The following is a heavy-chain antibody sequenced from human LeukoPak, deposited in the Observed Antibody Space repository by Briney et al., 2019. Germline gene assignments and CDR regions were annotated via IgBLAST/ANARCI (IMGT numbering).Heavy chain of an antibody. D-gene: IGHD6-19*01. V-gene: IGHV3-30-3*01. CDR2: ISYDGSNK. J-gene: IGHJ4*02. CDR1: GFTFSSYA. Sequence: PGRSLRLSCAASGFTFSSYAMHWVRQAPGKGLEWVAVISYDGSNKYYADSVKGRFTISRDNSKNTLYLQMNSPRAEDTAVYYCARDVRWYGDSSYFDYWGQGTLVTVSS. CDR3: ARDVRWYGDSSYFDY.